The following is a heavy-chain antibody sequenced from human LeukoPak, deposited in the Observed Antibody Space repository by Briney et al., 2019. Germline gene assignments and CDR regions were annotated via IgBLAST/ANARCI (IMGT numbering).Heavy chain of an antibody. Sequence: APVKVSCKASGYIFTDYRLHWVRQAPGQGLEWMGRINPKSGDTNYAQKFQGRVTMTSDTSITTAYMELRRLKSDDTAFYFCATEDSRSGSYYDPWGQGTLVTVSS. V-gene: IGHV1-2*06. J-gene: IGHJ5*02. D-gene: IGHD1-26*01. CDR2: INPKSGDT. CDR1: GYIFTDYR. CDR3: ATEDSRSGSYYDP.